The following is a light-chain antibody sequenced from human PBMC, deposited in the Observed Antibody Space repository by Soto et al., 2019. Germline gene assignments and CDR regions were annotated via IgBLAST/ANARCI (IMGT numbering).Light chain of an antibody. Sequence: EIVMTQSPATLSVSPGERATLSCRASQRVSRNLACYQQKPGQAPRLLIYDASTRATGIPDRFSGSGSETEFTLTISSLQSEDYAIYYCQQYNNWPPWTFGQGTKVDIK. J-gene: IGKJ1*01. V-gene: IGKV3-15*01. CDR1: QRVSRN. CDR3: QQYNNWPPWT. CDR2: DAS.